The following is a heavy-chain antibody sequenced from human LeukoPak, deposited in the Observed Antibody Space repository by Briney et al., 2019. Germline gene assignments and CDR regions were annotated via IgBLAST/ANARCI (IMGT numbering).Heavy chain of an antibody. J-gene: IGHJ5*02. Sequence: ASVKVSCKASGHTFTSYGISWVRQAPGQGLEWMGWISAYNGNTNYAQKLQGRVTMTTDTSTSTAYMELRSLRSDDTAVYYCARDLREYNWNPRTWFDPWGQGTLVTVSS. CDR2: ISAYNGNT. CDR1: GHTFTSYG. CDR3: ARDLREYNWNPRTWFDP. V-gene: IGHV1-18*01. D-gene: IGHD1-20*01.